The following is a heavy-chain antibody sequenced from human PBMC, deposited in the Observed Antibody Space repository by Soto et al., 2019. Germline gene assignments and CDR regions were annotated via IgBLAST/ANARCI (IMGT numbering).Heavy chain of an antibody. V-gene: IGHV1-69*01. CDR3: AASDSSSWQHDY. CDR2: IIPIFETA. Sequence: QVQLVQSGAELKKPGSSVRVSCKISGDSFSSYAISWVRQAPGEGLEWVGGIIPIFETANYAQKSQGRVTITAVESTTTAYMEVTRLRPEDTAIFYCAASDSSSWQHDYWGQGTLITVSS. D-gene: IGHD6-13*01. CDR1: GDSFSSYA. J-gene: IGHJ4*02.